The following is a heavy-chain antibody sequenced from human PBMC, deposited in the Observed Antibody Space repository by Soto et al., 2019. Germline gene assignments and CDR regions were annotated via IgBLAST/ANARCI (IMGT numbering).Heavy chain of an antibody. V-gene: IGHV3-30*18. CDR2: LSYNGNKK. D-gene: IGHD1-1*01. J-gene: IGHJ4*02. Sequence: GGSLRLSCAASGFTFTAFGMHWVRQAPGKGLEWVAGLSYNGNKKYYGDSVKGRFTVSRDNSKKILYLEMNSLRKEDSAVYFCAKLGGSQNDFNRFDSWDQGTLVTVSS. CDR3: AKLGGSQNDFNRFDS. CDR1: GFTFTAFG.